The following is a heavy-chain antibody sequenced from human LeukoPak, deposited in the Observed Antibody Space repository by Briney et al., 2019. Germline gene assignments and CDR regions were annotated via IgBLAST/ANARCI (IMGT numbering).Heavy chain of an antibody. D-gene: IGHD6-6*01. CDR2: INPNSGGT. CDR1: GYTFTRYG. V-gene: IGHV1-2*02. Sequence: AKVSCKASGYTFTRYGIHWVRQAPGQGHEWMGWINPNSGGTNYAQKFQGRVTMTRDTSISTAYMELSRLRSDDTAVYYCVVAARPDYYYYMDVWGKGTLVTVSS. J-gene: IGHJ6*03. CDR3: VVAARPDYYYYMDV.